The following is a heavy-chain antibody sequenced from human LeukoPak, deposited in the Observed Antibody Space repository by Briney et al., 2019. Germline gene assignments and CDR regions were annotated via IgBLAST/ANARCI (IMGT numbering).Heavy chain of an antibody. J-gene: IGHJ5*02. CDR3: ATADPRSYDSSGYYLPDP. CDR1: GYTLTELS. V-gene: IGHV1-24*01. CDR2: FDPEDGET. Sequence: ASVKVSCKVSGYTLTELSMHWVRQAPGKGLEWMGGFDPEDGETIYAQKFQGRVTMTEDTSTDTAYMELSSLRSEDTAVYYCATADPRSYDSSGYYLPDPWGQGTLVTVSS. D-gene: IGHD3-22*01.